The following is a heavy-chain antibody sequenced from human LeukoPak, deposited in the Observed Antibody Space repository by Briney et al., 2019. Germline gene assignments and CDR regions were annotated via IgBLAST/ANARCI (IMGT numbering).Heavy chain of an antibody. J-gene: IGHJ4*02. V-gene: IGHV3-30*02. CDR1: GFTFSSYG. D-gene: IGHD2-21*02. Sequence: GGSLRLSCAASGFTFSSYGMHWVRQAPGKGLEWVAFIRYDGSNKYYADSVKGRFTISRDNSKNTLYLQMNSLRAEDTAVYYCAKDFEVTPYYFDYWGQGTLVTVSS. CDR3: AKDFEVTPYYFDY. CDR2: IRYDGSNK.